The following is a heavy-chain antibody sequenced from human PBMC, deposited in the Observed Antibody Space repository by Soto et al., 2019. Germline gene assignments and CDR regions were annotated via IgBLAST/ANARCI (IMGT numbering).Heavy chain of an antibody. CDR3: ARTYYGSGSYLPPSYYYYYGMDV. D-gene: IGHD3-10*01. CDR2: IIPILGIA. CDR1: GGTFSSYT. J-gene: IGHJ6*02. V-gene: IGHV1-69*02. Sequence: GASVKVSCKASGGTFSSYTISWVRQAPGQGLEWMGRIIPILGIANYAQKFQGRVTITADKSTSTAYMELSSLRSEDTAVYYCARTYYGSGSYLPPSYYYYYGMDVWGQGTTVTVSS.